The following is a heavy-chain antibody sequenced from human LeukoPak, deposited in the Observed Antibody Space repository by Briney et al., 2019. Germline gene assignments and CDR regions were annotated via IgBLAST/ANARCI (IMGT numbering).Heavy chain of an antibody. Sequence: LTGGSLRLSCAASGFTFSNYEMNWVRQAPGKGLEWVSYISSSGRTIYYADSVKGRFTISRDNAKNSLYLQMNSLRTEDTAVYYCASSTAIGYWGQGTLVTVSS. V-gene: IGHV3-48*03. CDR3: ASSTAIGY. CDR1: GFTFSNYE. CDR2: ISSSGRTI. J-gene: IGHJ4*02.